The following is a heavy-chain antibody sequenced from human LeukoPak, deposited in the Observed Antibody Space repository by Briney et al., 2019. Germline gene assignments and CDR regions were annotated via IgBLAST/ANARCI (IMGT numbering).Heavy chain of an antibody. CDR2: ISSSGYTI. CDR3: ARGGVGDLRNTFDY. D-gene: IGHD1/OR15-1a*01. CDR1: GFTFSDSY. Sequence: GGSLRLSCAASGFTFSDSYMSWIRQAPGKGLEWVSYISSSGYTIYYADAVEGRFIISRDIARNSLYLQMNSLRIEDTAVYYCARGGVGDLRNTFDYWGQGTLVTVSS. V-gene: IGHV3-11*01. J-gene: IGHJ4*02.